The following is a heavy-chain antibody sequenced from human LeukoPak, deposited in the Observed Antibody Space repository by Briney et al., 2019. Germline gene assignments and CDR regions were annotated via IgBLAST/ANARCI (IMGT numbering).Heavy chain of an antibody. CDR2: ISSSSSYI. J-gene: IGHJ4*02. CDR1: GFTFSSYN. CDR3: AKAPVTTCRGAFCYPFDY. V-gene: IGHV3-21*04. Sequence: GGSLRLSCAASGFTFSSYNMNWVRQAPGKGLEWVSSISSSSSYIYYADSVKGRFTISRDNAKNTLFLQMNRLRPEGAAVYYCAKAPVTTCRGAFCYPFDYWGLGTLVTVSS. D-gene: IGHD2-15*01.